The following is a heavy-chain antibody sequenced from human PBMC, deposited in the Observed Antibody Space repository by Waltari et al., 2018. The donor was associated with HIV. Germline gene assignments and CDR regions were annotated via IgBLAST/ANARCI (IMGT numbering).Heavy chain of an antibody. CDR1: GLTDSSNF. J-gene: IGHJ6*02. D-gene: IGHD1-26*01. CDR3: ARGGGSYFMDV. V-gene: IGHV3-53*02. Sequence: VQLVATGGGLIQPGGSLRLSCAASGLTDSSNFMIWVRQAPGKGLEWVSVIYSGGSTYYADSVKGRFTISRDNSKNTLYLQMNSLRAEDTAVYYCARGGGSYFMDVWGQGTTVTVSS. CDR2: IYSGGST.